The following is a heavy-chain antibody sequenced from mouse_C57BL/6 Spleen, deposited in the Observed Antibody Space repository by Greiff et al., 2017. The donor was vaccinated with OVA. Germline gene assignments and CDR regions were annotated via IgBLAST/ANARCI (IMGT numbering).Heavy chain of an antibody. CDR3: ARQGYHGSSSFDY. CDR2: ISSGGSYT. J-gene: IGHJ2*01. V-gene: IGHV5-6*01. Sequence: EVMLVESGGDLVKPGGSLKLSCAASGFTFSSYGMSWVRQTPDKRLEWVATISSGGSYTYYPDSVKGRFTISRDNAKNTLYLQMSSLKSEDTAMYYCARQGYHGSSSFDYWGQGTTLTVSS. CDR1: GFTFSSYG. D-gene: IGHD1-1*01.